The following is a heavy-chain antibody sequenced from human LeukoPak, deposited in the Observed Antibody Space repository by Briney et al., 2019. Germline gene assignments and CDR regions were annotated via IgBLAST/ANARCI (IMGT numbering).Heavy chain of an antibody. CDR2: INPNSGGT. J-gene: IGHJ4*02. CDR1: GYTFTGYY. CDR3: ARAAGREVVPAVPKDLDY. V-gene: IGHV1-2*02. D-gene: IGHD2-2*01. Sequence: GASVKVSCKASGYTFTGYYMHWVRQAPGQGLEWMGWINPNSGGTNCAQKFQGRVTMTRDTSISTAYMELSRLRSDDTAVYYCARAAGREVVPAVPKDLDYWGQGTLVTVSS.